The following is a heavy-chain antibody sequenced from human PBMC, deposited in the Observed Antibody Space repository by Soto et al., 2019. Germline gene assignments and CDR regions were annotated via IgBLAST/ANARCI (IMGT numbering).Heavy chain of an antibody. D-gene: IGHD3-22*01. J-gene: IGHJ3*02. CDR3: AREGGGYYDSSGYYWHDAFDI. CDR1: GFTFSSYA. V-gene: IGHV3-30-3*01. CDR2: ISYDGSNK. Sequence: QVQLVESGGGVVQPGRSLRLSCAASGFTFSSYAMHWVRQAPGKGLEWVAVISYDGSNKYYADSVKGRFTISRDNSKNTLYLQMNSLRAEDTAVYYCAREGGGYYDSSGYYWHDAFDIWGQGTMVTVSS.